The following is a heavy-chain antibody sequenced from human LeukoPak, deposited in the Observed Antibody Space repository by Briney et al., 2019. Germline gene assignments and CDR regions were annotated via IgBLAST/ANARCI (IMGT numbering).Heavy chain of an antibody. Sequence: PGRSLRLSCAASGFTFSSYGMHWVRQAPGKGLEGVAVIWYDGSNKYYADSVKGRFTISRDNSKNTLYLQMNSLRAEDTAVYYCARNRGGGSYLRHGAFDIWGQGTMVTVSS. V-gene: IGHV3-33*01. J-gene: IGHJ3*02. CDR3: ARNRGGGSYLRHGAFDI. D-gene: IGHD1-26*01. CDR2: IWYDGSNK. CDR1: GFTFSSYG.